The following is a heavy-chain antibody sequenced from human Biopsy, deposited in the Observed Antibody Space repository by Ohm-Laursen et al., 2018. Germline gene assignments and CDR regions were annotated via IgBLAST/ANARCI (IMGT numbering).Heavy chain of an antibody. V-gene: IGHV3-66*04. D-gene: IGHD3-9*01. CDR1: GFSFSDSA. CDR3: AKQGATILSPFDS. CDR2: IYSGDST. Sequence: SLRLSCAASGFSFSDSAMHWVRQAPRKGLEWVSVIYSGDSTYYADSVKGRFTISRDESKNTLYLQMNSLRGEDTAVYYCAKQGATILSPFDSWGQGTLVTVSS. J-gene: IGHJ5*01.